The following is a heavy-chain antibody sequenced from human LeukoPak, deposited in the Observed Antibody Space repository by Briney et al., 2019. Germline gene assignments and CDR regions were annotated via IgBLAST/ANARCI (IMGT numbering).Heavy chain of an antibody. CDR2: IKNSGVYT. CDR1: GFAFSTYA. D-gene: IGHD3-22*01. V-gene: IGHV3-23*01. J-gene: IGHJ4*02. Sequence: PGGSLRLSCAASGFAFSTYAMSWVRQAPGQGLEWVSVIKNSGVYTYYADSVKGRFTISRDNSKNTLYLQMDSLRAEDTAVYYCARDSSGYYLRDFDYWGQGTLVTVSS. CDR3: ARDSSGYYLRDFDY.